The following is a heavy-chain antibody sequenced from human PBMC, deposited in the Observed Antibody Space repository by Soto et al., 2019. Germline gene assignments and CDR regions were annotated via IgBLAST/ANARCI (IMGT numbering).Heavy chain of an antibody. CDR3: ARLGAYYQSLDP. V-gene: IGHV4-59*08. D-gene: IGHD3-22*01. Sequence: SETVSLTCTVSGASISSYYWSWIRQPPGKGLEWIGYIYYSGTTSYNPSLMSRVTISLETSKSQISLRLSSVTAADTAVYYCARLGAYYQSLDPRGPGTLVTVSS. CDR2: IYYSGTT. CDR1: GASISSYY. J-gene: IGHJ5*02.